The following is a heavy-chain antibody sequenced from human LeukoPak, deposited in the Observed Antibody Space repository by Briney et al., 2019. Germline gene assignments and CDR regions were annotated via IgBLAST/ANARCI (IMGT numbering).Heavy chain of an antibody. V-gene: IGHV3-23*01. CDR2: ISGSGGST. CDR3: AKVPRGYYYDSSGYYLCYFDY. Sequence: GGSLRLSCAASGFTFSSYAMSWVRQAPGKGLEWVSAISGSGGSTYYADSAKGRFTISRDNSKNTLYLQMNSLRAEDTAVYYCAKVPRGYYYDSSGYYLCYFDYWGQGTLVTVSS. CDR1: GFTFSSYA. J-gene: IGHJ4*02. D-gene: IGHD3-22*01.